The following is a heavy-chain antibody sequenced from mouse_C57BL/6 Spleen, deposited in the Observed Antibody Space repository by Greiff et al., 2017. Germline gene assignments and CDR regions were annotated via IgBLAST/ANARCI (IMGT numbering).Heavy chain of an antibody. CDR3: ANYYGSGGYFDY. D-gene: IGHD1-1*01. CDR1: GYAFSSSW. CDR2: IYPGDGDT. V-gene: IGHV1-82*01. J-gene: IGHJ2*01. Sequence: QVQLKESGPELVKPGASVKISCKASGYAFSSSWMNWVKQRPGKGLEWIGRIYPGDGDTNYNGKFKGKATLTADKSSSTAYMQLSSLTSEDSAVYFCANYYGSGGYFDYWGQGTTLTVSS.